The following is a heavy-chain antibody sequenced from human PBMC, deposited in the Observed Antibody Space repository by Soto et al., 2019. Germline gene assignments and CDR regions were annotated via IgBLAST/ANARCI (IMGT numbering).Heavy chain of an antibody. D-gene: IGHD3-10*01. V-gene: IGHV4-59*01. CDR1: GASISTYY. CDR2: LYYSGNT. CDR3: ARGGSEGGLDV. Sequence: QMQLQESGPGVVKPSETLSLTCTVSGASISTYYWTWIRQAPGKGLEWIGYLYYSGNTNYNPSLKXRXTXSLXTSKNHFYLTLTSATAADTAVYFCARGGSEGGLDVWGQGTTVAVSS. J-gene: IGHJ6*02.